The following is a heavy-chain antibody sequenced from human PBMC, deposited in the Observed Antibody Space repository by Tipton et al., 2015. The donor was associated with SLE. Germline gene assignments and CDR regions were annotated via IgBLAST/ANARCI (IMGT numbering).Heavy chain of an antibody. J-gene: IGHJ4*02. CDR3: AGNFDY. Sequence: SLRLSCAASGFVFSTSGMHWVRRAPGKGLEWVANIKQDGSDKYYVDSVKGRFTISRDNAKNSLYLQMSSLRAEDTAVYYCAGNFDYWGQGTLVTVSS. V-gene: IGHV3-7*01. CDR2: IKQDGSDK. CDR1: GFVFSTSG.